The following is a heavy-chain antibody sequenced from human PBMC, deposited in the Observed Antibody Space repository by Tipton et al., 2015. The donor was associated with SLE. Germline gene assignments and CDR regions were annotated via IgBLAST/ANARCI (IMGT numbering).Heavy chain of an antibody. V-gene: IGHV3-74*01. CDR2: SNSDGSTT. CDR3: TRVESTSWAFDI. J-gene: IGHJ3*02. D-gene: IGHD2/OR15-2a*01. CDR1: GFTFSNYW. Sequence: SLRLSCAASGFTFSNYWMHWVRQAPGKGLAWVSRSNSDGSTTNYADSVKGRFTISRDNAKNTLYLQMNSLRAEDTAVYYCTRVESTSWAFDIWGQGTIVTVSS.